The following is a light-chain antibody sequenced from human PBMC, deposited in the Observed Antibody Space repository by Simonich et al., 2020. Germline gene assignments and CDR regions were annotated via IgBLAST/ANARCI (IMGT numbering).Light chain of an antibody. CDR3: QQYNSYSRT. Sequence: DIQMTQSPSTLSASVGDRVTITSRASQSISSWLVWYQQKPWKAPKLLIYKAYSLESGVPSRFSGSGSGTEFTLTISSLQPDDFATYYCQQYNSYSRTFGQGTKVEIK. J-gene: IGKJ1*01. V-gene: IGKV1-5*03. CDR1: QSISSW. CDR2: KAY.